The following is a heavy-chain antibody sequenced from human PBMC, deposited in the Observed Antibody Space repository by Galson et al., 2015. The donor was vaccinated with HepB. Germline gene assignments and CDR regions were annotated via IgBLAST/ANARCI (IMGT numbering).Heavy chain of an antibody. D-gene: IGHD2-8*01. CDR3: ARQYCTRGSCDQLEY. CDR2: LSGHDGST. J-gene: IGHJ4*02. CDR1: GYTFTSYG. V-gene: IGHV1-18*01. Sequence: SVKVSCKASGYTFTSYGLSWVRQAPGQGLEWMGWLSGHDGSTNYAQKFQGRVTMTTDTSTSTAYMGLRRLTSDDTAVYYCARQYCTRGSCDQLEYWGQGTLVTISS.